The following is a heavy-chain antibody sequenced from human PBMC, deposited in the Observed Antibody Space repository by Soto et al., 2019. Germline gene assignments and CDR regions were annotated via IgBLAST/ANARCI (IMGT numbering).Heavy chain of an antibody. CDR1: GYSFTSYW. D-gene: IGHD3-10*01. CDR2: IYPGDSDT. Sequence: GESLKISCKGSGYSFTSYWIGWVRQMPGKGLEWMGIIYPGDSDTRYSPSFQGQVTISADKSISTACLQWSSLKASDTAMYYCARQGNYYGSGSYYNVGAFDIWGQGTMVTVSS. CDR3: ARQGNYYGSGSYYNVGAFDI. V-gene: IGHV5-51*01. J-gene: IGHJ3*02.